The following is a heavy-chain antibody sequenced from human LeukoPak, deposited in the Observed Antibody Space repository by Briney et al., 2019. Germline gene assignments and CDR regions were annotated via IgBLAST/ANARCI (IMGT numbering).Heavy chain of an antibody. CDR2: ISAYNGDT. CDR1: GYSFTNYG. CDR3: ARDGYSSSCFDP. V-gene: IGHV1-18*01. Sequence: ASVKVSCKASGYSFTNYGISWVRQAPGQGLEWMGWISAYNGDTNYAQKLQGRVTMTTDTSTSTAYMELRSLRSEDTAVYYCARDGYSSSCFDPWGQGTLVTVSS. D-gene: IGHD6-13*01. J-gene: IGHJ5*02.